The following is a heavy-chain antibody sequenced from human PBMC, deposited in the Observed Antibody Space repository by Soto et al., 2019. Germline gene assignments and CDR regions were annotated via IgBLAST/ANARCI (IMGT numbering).Heavy chain of an antibody. J-gene: IGHJ4*02. CDR3: GRDIGSYAYGEGY. CDR1: GGSINSYW. Sequence: SETLSLTCSVSGGSINSYWWSWIRQPAGKGLEWIGRVYSSGTTDYNPSLNSRATPSVETSKNQFSLKLSSVTAADTAVYYCGRDIGSYAYGEGYWGQGIQVTVSS. CDR2: VYSSGTT. D-gene: IGHD3-10*01. V-gene: IGHV4-4*07.